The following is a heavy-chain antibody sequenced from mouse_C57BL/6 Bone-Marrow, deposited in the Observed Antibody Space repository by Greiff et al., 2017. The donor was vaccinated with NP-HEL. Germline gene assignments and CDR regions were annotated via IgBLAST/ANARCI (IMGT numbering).Heavy chain of an antibody. D-gene: IGHD3-2*02. CDR1: GYTFTSYW. CDR2: IDPSDSYT. CDR3: ARDNSGDGRAMDY. V-gene: IGHV1-69*01. J-gene: IGHJ4*01. Sequence: QVQLQQPGAELVMPGASVKLSCKASGYTFTSYWMHWVKQRPGQGLEWIGEIDPSDSYTNYNQKFKGKSTLTVDKSSSTAYMQRSSLTSEDSAVYYCARDNSGDGRAMDYWGQGTSVTVSS.